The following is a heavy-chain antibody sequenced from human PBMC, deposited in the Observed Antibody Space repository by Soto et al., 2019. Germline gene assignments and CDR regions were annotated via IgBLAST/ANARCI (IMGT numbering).Heavy chain of an antibody. Sequence: EVQLVESGGGLVQPGGSLRLSCAASGLIVSSNYMSWVRQAPGKGLEWVSVTYTGGSTHHADSVKGRFITSRDNSKNTLYLQMNTLRAEDTAVYYCARVRLYYYGMDVWGQGTTVTVSS. CDR3: ARVRLYYYGMDV. CDR2: TYTGGST. J-gene: IGHJ6*02. V-gene: IGHV3-66*01. CDR1: GLIVSSNY. D-gene: IGHD4-17*01.